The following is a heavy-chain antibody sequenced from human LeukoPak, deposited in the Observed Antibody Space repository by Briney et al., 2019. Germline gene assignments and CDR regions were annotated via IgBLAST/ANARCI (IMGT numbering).Heavy chain of an antibody. Sequence: GRSLRLSCAASGFTFDDYAMHWVRQAPGKGLEWVSGISWNSGSIGYADSVKGRFTISRDNAKNSLYLQMNSLRAEDTALYYCAKDSQDYYDGTDFDYWGQGTLVTVSS. J-gene: IGHJ4*02. V-gene: IGHV3-9*01. D-gene: IGHD3-22*01. CDR1: GFTFDDYA. CDR3: AKDSQDYYDGTDFDY. CDR2: ISWNSGSI.